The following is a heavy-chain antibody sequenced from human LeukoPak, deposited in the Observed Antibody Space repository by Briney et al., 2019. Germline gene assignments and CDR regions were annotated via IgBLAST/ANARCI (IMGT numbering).Heavy chain of an antibody. CDR1: GGTFSSYA. J-gene: IGHJ6*03. V-gene: IGHV1-69*05. CDR3: ARVEPITMVRGIFYYYYMDV. Sequence: GSSVKVSCKASGGTFSSYAISWLRQAPGLGLEWMGGIIPIFGTANYAQKFQGRVTITTDESTSTAYMELSSLRSEDTAVYYCARVEPITMVRGIFYYYYMDVWGKGTTVTVSS. D-gene: IGHD3-10*01. CDR2: IIPIFGTA.